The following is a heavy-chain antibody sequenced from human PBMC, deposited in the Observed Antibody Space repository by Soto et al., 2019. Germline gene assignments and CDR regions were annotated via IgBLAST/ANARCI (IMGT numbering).Heavy chain of an antibody. D-gene: IGHD6-6*01. CDR3: ASAPRHIAARTPNWFDP. J-gene: IGHJ5*02. CDR1: GGSVSSGSYY. Sequence: QVQLQESGPGLVKPSETLSLTCTVSGGSVSSGSYYWSWIRQPPGKGLEWIGYIYYSGSTNYNPSLKSRVTISVDTSKNQFSLKLSSVTAADTAVYYCASAPRHIAARTPNWFDPWGQGTLVTVSS. CDR2: IYYSGST. V-gene: IGHV4-61*01.